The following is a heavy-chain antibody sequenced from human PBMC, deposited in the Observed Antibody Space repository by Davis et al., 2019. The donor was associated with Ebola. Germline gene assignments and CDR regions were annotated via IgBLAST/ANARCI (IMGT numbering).Heavy chain of an antibody. D-gene: IGHD6-19*01. CDR1: GFTFSGSA. Sequence: GESLKISCAASGFTFSGSAMHWVRQVSGKGLEWVGRIRSKANNYATAYVASVKGRFTISRDDSKNTAYLQMNSLKTEDTAVYYCTSTVAGTDLDYWGQGTLVTVSS. J-gene: IGHJ4*02. CDR3: TSTVAGTDLDY. CDR2: IRSKANNYAT. V-gene: IGHV3-73*01.